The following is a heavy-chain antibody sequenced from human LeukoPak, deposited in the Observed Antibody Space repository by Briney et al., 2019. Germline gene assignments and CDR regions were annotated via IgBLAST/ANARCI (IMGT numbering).Heavy chain of an antibody. D-gene: IGHD6-13*01. V-gene: IGHV3-21*01. CDR3: AREGLAAAGHDY. CDR1: GFSFSSFS. CDR2: ISTSSGYE. J-gene: IGHJ4*02. Sequence: GGSLRLSCAASGFSFSSFSMNWVRQAPGKGLEWVSSISTSSGYEYYADSMKGRFTVSRDNAKNSLYLQMNSLRAEDTAVYFCAREGLAAAGHDYWGQGTLVTVSS.